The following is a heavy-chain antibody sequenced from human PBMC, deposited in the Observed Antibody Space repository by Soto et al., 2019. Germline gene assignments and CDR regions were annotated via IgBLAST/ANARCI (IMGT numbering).Heavy chain of an antibody. J-gene: IGHJ4*02. CDR3: ARLQPVAGDDY. D-gene: IGHD6-19*01. V-gene: IGHV4-39*01. CDR2: IYYSGST. CDR1: GGSISSSSYY. Sequence: SETLSLTCTVSGGSISSSSYYWGWIRQPPGKGLEWIGSIYYSGSTYYNPSLKSRVTISVDASKNQFSLKLSSVTAADTAVYYCARLQPVAGDDYWGQGTLVTVSS.